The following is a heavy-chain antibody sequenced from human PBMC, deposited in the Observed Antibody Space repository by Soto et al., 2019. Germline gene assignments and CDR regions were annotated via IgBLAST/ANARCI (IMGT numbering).Heavy chain of an antibody. V-gene: IGHV3-43*01. CDR3: AKEGDGSGSYYYYYGMDV. Sequence: XGSLKLSCAAAGVTFDDYTMHWVRQAPGKGLEWVSLISWDGGSTYYADSVKGRFTISRDNSKNSLYLQMNSLRTEDTALYYCAKEGDGSGSYYYYYGMDVWGQGTTVTVSS. D-gene: IGHD3-10*01. J-gene: IGHJ6*02. CDR2: ISWDGGST. CDR1: GVTFDDYT.